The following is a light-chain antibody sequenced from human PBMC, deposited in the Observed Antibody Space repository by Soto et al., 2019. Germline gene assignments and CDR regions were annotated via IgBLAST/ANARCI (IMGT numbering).Light chain of an antibody. V-gene: IGKV1-5*01. J-gene: IGKJ1*01. CDR3: QQYNSYWS. CDR2: DAS. CDR1: QRISTS. Sequence: DIQMTQSPSTLSASVGDRVTFTCRASQRISTSLAWYQQKPGKAPKLLMHDASSLERGVPSRFSGSGSGTEFTLTISSLQPDDFATYYCQQYNSYWSFGQGTKVDIK.